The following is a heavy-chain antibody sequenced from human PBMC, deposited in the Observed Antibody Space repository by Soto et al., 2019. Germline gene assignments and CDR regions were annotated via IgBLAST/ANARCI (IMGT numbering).Heavy chain of an antibody. CDR2: IAQDASSR. V-gene: IGHV3-7*01. CDR1: GLIFSGYW. D-gene: IGHD2-15*01. Sequence: EVHLVESGGDLVQPGGSLRLSCAASGLIFSGYWMTWVRQTPGKGLEWVANIAQDASSRVYVESVKGRFTISRDNARNSLYLQMNSLRAEDTAVYYCAAIKPGGSDYFDYWGQGTLVTVSS. J-gene: IGHJ4*02. CDR3: AAIKPGGSDYFDY.